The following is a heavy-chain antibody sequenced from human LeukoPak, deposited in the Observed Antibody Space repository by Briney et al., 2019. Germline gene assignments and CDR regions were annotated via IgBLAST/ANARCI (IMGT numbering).Heavy chain of an antibody. D-gene: IGHD2-2*01. Sequence: SETLSLTCTVAGGSISSYYWSWIRQPPGKGREWIGYIYYSGSTNYNPSLKSRVTISVDTSKNQFSLKLSSVTAADTAVYYCARVVCSSTSCYFDYWGQGTLVTVSS. V-gene: IGHV4-59*01. CDR2: IYYSGST. J-gene: IGHJ4*02. CDR1: GGSISSYY. CDR3: ARVVCSSTSCYFDY.